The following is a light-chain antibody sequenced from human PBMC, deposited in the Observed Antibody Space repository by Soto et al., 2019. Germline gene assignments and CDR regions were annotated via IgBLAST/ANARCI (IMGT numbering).Light chain of an antibody. V-gene: IGLV8-61*01. Sequence: QTVVTQEPSFSVSPGGTVTLTCGLSSGSVSTSYYPSWYQQTPGQAPCTLIYSTNTRSSGVPDRFSGSILGNKAALTITGAQADDESDYYCVLYLPSGIWVFGGGTKLTVL. CDR3: VLYLPSGIWV. J-gene: IGLJ2*01. CDR2: STN. CDR1: SGSVSTSYY.